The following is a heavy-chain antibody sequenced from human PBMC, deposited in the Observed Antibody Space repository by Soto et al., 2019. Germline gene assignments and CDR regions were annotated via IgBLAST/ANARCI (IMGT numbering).Heavy chain of an antibody. V-gene: IGHV3-30-3*01. Sequence: SLRLSCAASGFTFSNYAMHWVRQAPGKGLEWVAVISYDGSNKYYADSVKGRFTISRDNSKNTLYLQMNSLRAEDTAVYYCARALKAHYYDSSDNWFDPWGQGTLVTVS. CDR1: GFTFSNYA. J-gene: IGHJ5*02. CDR2: ISYDGSNK. CDR3: ARALKAHYYDSSDNWFDP. D-gene: IGHD3-22*01.